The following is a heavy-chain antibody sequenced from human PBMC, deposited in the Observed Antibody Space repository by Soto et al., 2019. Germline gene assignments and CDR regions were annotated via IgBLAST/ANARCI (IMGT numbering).Heavy chain of an antibody. CDR2: ISSSSSYI. V-gene: IGHV3-21*01. CDR3: ARDNDREVDY. J-gene: IGHJ4*02. Sequence: EVQLVESGGGLVKPGGSLRLSCAASGFTFSSYSMNWVRQAPGKGLEWVSSISSSSSYIYYADSVKGRFTISRDNAKNSMYLQMNSLRAEDTAVYYCARDNDREVDYWGQGTLVTVSS. CDR1: GFTFSSYS. D-gene: IGHD1-1*01.